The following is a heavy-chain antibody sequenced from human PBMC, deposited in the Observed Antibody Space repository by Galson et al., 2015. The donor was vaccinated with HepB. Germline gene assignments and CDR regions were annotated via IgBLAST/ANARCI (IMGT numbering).Heavy chain of an antibody. V-gene: IGHV3-7*01. CDR3: ARDGDGAVEYDH. CDR1: EFTFSTYW. D-gene: IGHD6-19*01. J-gene: IGHJ4*02. CDR2: INLDGSQT. Sequence: SLRLSCAASEFTFSTYWMSWVRQAPGKGLESVANINLDGSQTFYVDSVKGRFTISRDNAKDSLFLQMNSLRAEDTAVYYCARDGDGAVEYDHWGRGTLVTVSS.